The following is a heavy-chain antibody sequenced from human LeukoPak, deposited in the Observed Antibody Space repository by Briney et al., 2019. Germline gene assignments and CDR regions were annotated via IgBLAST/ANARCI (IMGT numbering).Heavy chain of an antibody. CDR3: ARGTTVTLYYYYYMDV. CDR1: GFTFSSYW. CDR2: INNDRSST. Sequence: GGSLRLSCAASGFTFSSYWMDWVRQAPGKGRVWVSSINNDRSSTSYADSVKGRFTISRDNAKNTLYLQMNSLRAEDTAVYYCARGTTVTLYYYYYMDVWGKGTTVTVSS. J-gene: IGHJ6*03. V-gene: IGHV3-74*01. D-gene: IGHD4-11*01.